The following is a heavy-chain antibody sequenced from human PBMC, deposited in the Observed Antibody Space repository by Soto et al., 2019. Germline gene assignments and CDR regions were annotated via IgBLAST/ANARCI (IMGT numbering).Heavy chain of an antibody. J-gene: IGHJ5*02. CDR3: ARDQTTGDWFDA. D-gene: IGHD4-17*01. CDR2: INGDGSDT. CDR1: GFDFNNYW. Sequence: GGSLRLSCGASGFDFNNYWMHWVRQDPEEGLVWVSRINGDGSDTKYADSVKGRFTISRDNAKNTVYLQMNSLRAEDTAVYYCARDQTTGDWFDAWGQGTLVTVSS. V-gene: IGHV3-74*03.